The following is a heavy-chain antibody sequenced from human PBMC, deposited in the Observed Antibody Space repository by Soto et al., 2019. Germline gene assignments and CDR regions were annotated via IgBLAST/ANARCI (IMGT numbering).Heavy chain of an antibody. D-gene: IGHD3-22*01. J-gene: IGHJ6*02. CDR1: GGSISSSSYY. CDR2: INHSGST. V-gene: IGHV4-39*07. Sequence: PSETLSLTCIVSGGSISSSSYYWSWIRQPPGKGLEWIGEINHSGSTNYNPSLKSRVTISVDTSKNQFSLKLSSVTAADTAVYYCARADGSGYYPNYYGMDVWGQGTTVTVSS. CDR3: ARADGSGYYPNYYGMDV.